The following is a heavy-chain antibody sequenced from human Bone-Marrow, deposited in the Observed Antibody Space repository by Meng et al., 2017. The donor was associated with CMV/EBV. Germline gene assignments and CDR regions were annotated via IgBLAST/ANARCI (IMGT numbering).Heavy chain of an antibody. Sequence: GESLKISCAASGFTFNSYAMNWVRQAPGKGLEWVSTISDSGGNTYYPDSVKGRFTISRDNSKNTVYLQMNSLSAEDTAVYYCAKIPLLIADTGTGVDWGQGTLVTVSS. CDR1: GFTFNSYA. V-gene: IGHV3-23*01. J-gene: IGHJ4*02. D-gene: IGHD6-13*01. CDR2: ISDSGGNT. CDR3: AKIPLLIADTGTGVD.